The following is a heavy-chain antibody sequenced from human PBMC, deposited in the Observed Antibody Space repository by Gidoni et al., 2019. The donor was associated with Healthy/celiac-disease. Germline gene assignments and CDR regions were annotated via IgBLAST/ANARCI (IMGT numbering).Heavy chain of an antibody. CDR2: ISSSSSYI. D-gene: IGHD1-26*01. CDR1: GFTFSSYS. CDR3: ARDLVGAVYGGFDY. V-gene: IGHV3-21*01. Sequence: EVQLVESGGGLVKPGGYLRLSCAASGFTFSSYSMNWVRQAPGKGLEWFSSISSSSSYIYYADSVKGRFTISRDNAKNSLYLQMNSLRAEDTAVYYCARDLVGAVYGGFDYWGQGTLVTVSS. J-gene: IGHJ4*02.